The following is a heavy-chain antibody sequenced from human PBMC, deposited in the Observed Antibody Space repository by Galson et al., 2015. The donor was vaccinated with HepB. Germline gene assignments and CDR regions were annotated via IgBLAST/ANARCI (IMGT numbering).Heavy chain of an antibody. J-gene: IGHJ4*02. CDR1: GFTFSTYG. Sequence: SLRLSCAASGFTFSTYGMHWVRQAPGKGLEWLALTWSDGSNKYYADSVKGRFTISRDNSKNTLYLQMNSLRAEDTALYYCARDQGSVGAPPDYWGQGTLVTVSS. D-gene: IGHD1-26*01. CDR3: ARDQGSVGAPPDY. V-gene: IGHV3-33*08. CDR2: TWSDGSNK.